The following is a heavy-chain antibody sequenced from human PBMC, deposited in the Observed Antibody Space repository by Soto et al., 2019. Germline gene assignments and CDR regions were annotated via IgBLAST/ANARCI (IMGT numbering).Heavy chain of an antibody. CDR3: ARAREYSSGWNSPYYYGMDV. CDR2: MNPNSGNT. D-gene: IGHD6-19*01. CDR1: GYTFTNYD. V-gene: IGHV1-8*01. J-gene: IGHJ6*02. Sequence: ASVKVSCKASGYTFTNYDINWVRQATGQGLEWMGWMNPNSGNTGYAQKFQGRVTMTRNTSISTAYMELSSLRSEDTAVYYCARAREYSSGWNSPYYYGMDVWGQGTTVTVSS.